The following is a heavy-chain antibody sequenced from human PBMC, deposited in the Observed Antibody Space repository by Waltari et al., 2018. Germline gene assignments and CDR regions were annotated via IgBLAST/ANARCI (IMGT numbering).Heavy chain of an antibody. Sequence: QVQLQQWGAGLLKPSETLSLTCAVYGGSFSGYSWSCIRQPPGKGLEWIGEINHSGSTNYNPSLKSRVTISVDTSKNQFSLKLSSVTAADTAVYYCARAARRWFGELLPDYWGQGTLVTVSS. V-gene: IGHV4-34*01. D-gene: IGHD3-10*01. J-gene: IGHJ4*02. CDR3: ARAARRWFGELLPDY. CDR1: GGSFSGYS. CDR2: INHSGST.